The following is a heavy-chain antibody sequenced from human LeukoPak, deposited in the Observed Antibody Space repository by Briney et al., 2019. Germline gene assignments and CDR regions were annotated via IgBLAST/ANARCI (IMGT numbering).Heavy chain of an antibody. CDR3: AISRPLHWFDT. CDR1: GGSISSSSYY. D-gene: IGHD2-15*01. Sequence: SETLSLTCTVSGGSISSSSYYWGWIRQPPGKGLEWIGSIYYSGSTYYNPSLKSRFTISVDTSKNQFSLKLSSVTAAGRAVYYCAISRPLHWFDTWGQGTLVTVSS. CDR2: IYYSGST. J-gene: IGHJ5*02. V-gene: IGHV4-39*07.